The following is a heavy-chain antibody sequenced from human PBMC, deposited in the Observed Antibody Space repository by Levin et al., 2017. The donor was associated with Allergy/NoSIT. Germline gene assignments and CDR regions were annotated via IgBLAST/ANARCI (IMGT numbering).Heavy chain of an antibody. J-gene: IGHJ5*02. CDR2: ISYDGSNK. Sequence: GESLKISCAASGFTFSSYAMHWVRQAPGKGLEWVAVISYDGSNKYYADSVKGRFTISRDNSKNTLYLQMNSLRAEDTAVYYCARDYYGSGSSPDPNWFDPWGQGTLVTVSS. D-gene: IGHD3-10*01. CDR1: GFTFSSYA. V-gene: IGHV3-30*04. CDR3: ARDYYGSGSSPDPNWFDP.